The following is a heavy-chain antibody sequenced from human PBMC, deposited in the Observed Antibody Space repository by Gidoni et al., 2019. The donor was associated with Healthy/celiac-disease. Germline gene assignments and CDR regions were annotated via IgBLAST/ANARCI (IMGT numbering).Heavy chain of an antibody. CDR1: GFTFSSDW. V-gene: IGHV3-7*01. D-gene: IGHD3-3*01. CDR3: ARVLAYYDFWSGYYTGFDY. Sequence: EVQLVESGGGLVQPGGSLRLSCADSGFTFSSDWMSWVRQAPGKGLEWVANIKQDGSEKYYVDSVKGRFTISRDNAKNSLYLQMNSLRAEDMAVYYCARVLAYYDFWSGYYTGFDYWGQGTLVTVSS. CDR2: IKQDGSEK. J-gene: IGHJ4*02.